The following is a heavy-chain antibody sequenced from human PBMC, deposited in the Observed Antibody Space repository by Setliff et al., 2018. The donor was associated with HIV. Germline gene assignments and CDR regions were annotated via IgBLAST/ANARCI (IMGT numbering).Heavy chain of an antibody. CDR3: AHIVRSGWYPGDMDV. Sequence: SGPTLVNPTQTLTLTCTFSGFSLSTSGVGVGWIRQPPGKALEWLAVIYWDDDKRYSPSPKSRVTITKDTSKNQVVLTMTNMDPMDTATYYCAHIVRSGWYPGDMDVWGQGTPVTVSS. J-gene: IGHJ6*02. CDR1: GFSLSTSGVG. V-gene: IGHV2-5*02. CDR2: IYWDDDK. D-gene: IGHD6-19*01.